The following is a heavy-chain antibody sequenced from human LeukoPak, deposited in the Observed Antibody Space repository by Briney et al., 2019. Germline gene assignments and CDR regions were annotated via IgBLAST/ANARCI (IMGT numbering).Heavy chain of an antibody. J-gene: IGHJ4*02. D-gene: IGHD3-10*01. CDR2: IYYSGST. Sequence: SETLSLTCTVSGGSISSYYWSWIRQPPGKGLEWIGYIYYSGSTNYNPSLKSRVTISVDTSKNQFSLKLSSVTAADTAVYYCARVPSMVRGVAYFGYWGQGTLVTLSS. CDR3: ARVPSMVRGVAYFGY. V-gene: IGHV4-59*01. CDR1: GGSISSYY.